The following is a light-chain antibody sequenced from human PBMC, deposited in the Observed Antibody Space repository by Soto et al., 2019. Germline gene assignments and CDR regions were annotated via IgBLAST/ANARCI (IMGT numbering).Light chain of an antibody. CDR3: QHYNIYSEP. CDR2: KAS. Sequence: DSRITKALSTLSGSVGDRVTIPCRASQTISSWLAWYQQKPGKAPKLLIYKASTLNSGVPSRFSGSGSGTEFTLTISSLQPDDFAPYYCQHYNIYSEPFGEGAKVAIK. V-gene: IGKV1-5*03. CDR1: QTISSW. J-gene: IGKJ1*01.